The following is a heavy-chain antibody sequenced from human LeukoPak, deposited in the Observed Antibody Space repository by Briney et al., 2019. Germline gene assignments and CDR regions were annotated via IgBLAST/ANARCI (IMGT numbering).Heavy chain of an antibody. Sequence: GGSLRLSCAASGFTFSSYAMSWVRQAPGKGLEWVSAISGSGGSTYYAGSVKGRFTISRDNSKNTLYLQMNSLRAEDTAVYYCARGGMDCTKEDYWGQGTLVTVSS. D-gene: IGHD2-8*01. CDR3: ARGGMDCTKEDY. V-gene: IGHV3-23*01. CDR1: GFTFSSYA. J-gene: IGHJ4*02. CDR2: ISGSGGST.